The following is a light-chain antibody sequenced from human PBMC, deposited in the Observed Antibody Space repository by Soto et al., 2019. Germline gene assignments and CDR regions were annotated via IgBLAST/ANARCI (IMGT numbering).Light chain of an antibody. CDR2: KDL. CDR3: LTWDDSLRGWV. V-gene: IGLV1-47*01. CDR1: NSNIGNRP. J-gene: IGLJ3*02. Sequence: QSVLTQPPSASGTPGQRVTISCSGGNSNIGNRPVHWFQQLPGTAPKLLIYKDLQRPSGVPDRFSGSKSGTSASLAISGLXXXXEADYYCLTWDDSLRGWVFGGGTKLTVL.